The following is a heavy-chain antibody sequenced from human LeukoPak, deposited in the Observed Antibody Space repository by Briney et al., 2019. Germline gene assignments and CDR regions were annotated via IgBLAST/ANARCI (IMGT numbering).Heavy chain of an antibody. J-gene: IGHJ4*02. Sequence: GGSLRLSCAASGFTFSSYAMNWVRQAPGKGLEWVSYISSSSSTIYYADSVKGRFTISRDNAKNSLYLQMNSLRDEDTAVYYCAIFGSSSSRGIDYWGQGTLVTVSS. CDR3: AIFGSSSSRGIDY. V-gene: IGHV3-48*02. CDR2: ISSSSSTI. D-gene: IGHD6-6*01. CDR1: GFTFSSYA.